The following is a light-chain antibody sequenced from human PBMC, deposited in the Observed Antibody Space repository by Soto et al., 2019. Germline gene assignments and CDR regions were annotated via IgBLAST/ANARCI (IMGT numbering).Light chain of an antibody. CDR2: ADD. CDR3: QVWDSSRDLHV. CDR1: NIENKS. J-gene: IGLJ1*01. Sequence: SYELTQPPSVSVAPGQTARIMCGGNNIENKSVHWYQQKAGQAPVLVVYADDDRPSGIPERFSGSNSGNTATLTITRVEAGDEADYFCQVWDSSRDLHVFGSGTKLTVL. V-gene: IGLV3-21*02.